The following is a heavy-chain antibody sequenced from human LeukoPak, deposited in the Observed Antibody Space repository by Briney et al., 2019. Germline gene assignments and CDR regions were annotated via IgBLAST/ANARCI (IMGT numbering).Heavy chain of an antibody. CDR2: ISGSGGST. D-gene: IGHD2-2*03. CDR1: GFTFSSYA. Sequence: GGSLRLSCAASGFTFSSYAMSWVRQAPGKGLEWVSAISGSGGSTYYADSVKGRFTISRDNSKNTLYLQMNSLRAEDTAVYYCAKLELDIVVVPAAVDYWGQGTLVTVSS. CDR3: AKLELDIVVVPAAVDY. V-gene: IGHV3-23*01. J-gene: IGHJ4*02.